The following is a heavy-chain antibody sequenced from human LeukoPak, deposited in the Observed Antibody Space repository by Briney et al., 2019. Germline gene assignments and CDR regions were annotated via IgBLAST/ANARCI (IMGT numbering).Heavy chain of an antibody. CDR2: IKQDGSER. CDR3: ATFTPVAGNFDY. D-gene: IGHD6-19*01. CDR1: GFTFSSYW. J-gene: IGHJ4*02. Sequence: GGSLRLSCAASGFTFSSYWMSWVRQAPGKGLEWVANIKQDGSERYYVDSVKGRFTISRDNAKNSLYLQMNSLRAEDAAVYYCATFTPVAGNFDYWGQGTLVTVSS. V-gene: IGHV3-7*01.